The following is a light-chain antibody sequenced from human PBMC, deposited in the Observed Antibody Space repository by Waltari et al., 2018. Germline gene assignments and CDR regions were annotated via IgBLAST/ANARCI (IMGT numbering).Light chain of an antibody. CDR1: QGIRND. V-gene: IGKV1-17*01. CDR2: TAS. J-gene: IGKJ1*01. Sequence: DTQMTQSPSSLSASVGDRVTFTCRASQGIRNDLGWCQQKPGQPPKRLIYTASTLQSGVPSRFSGTGSGTEFTLTISSLQPEDFATYYCLQHNTYPWTFGQGTKVEIK. CDR3: LQHNTYPWT.